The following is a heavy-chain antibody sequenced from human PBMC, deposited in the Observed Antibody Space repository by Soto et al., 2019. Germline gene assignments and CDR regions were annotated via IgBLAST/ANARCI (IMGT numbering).Heavy chain of an antibody. CDR2: ISGSGGST. V-gene: IGHV3-23*01. CDR1: GFTFSNAW. Sequence: GGSLRLSCAASGFTFSNAWMNWVRQAPGKGLEWVSAISGSGGSTYYADSVKGRFTISRDNSKNTLYLQMNSLRAEDTAVYYCSKLGEYGDCFFDYWGQGTLVTVSS. J-gene: IGHJ4*02. CDR3: SKLGEYGDCFFDY. D-gene: IGHD4-17*01.